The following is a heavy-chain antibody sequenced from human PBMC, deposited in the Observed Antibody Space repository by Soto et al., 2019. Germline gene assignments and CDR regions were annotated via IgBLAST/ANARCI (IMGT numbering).Heavy chain of an antibody. CDR1: GFTFSSYA. V-gene: IGHV3-23*01. CDR2: ISGSGGST. J-gene: IGHJ4*02. CDR3: AKHFTGYSSGWSLDY. D-gene: IGHD6-19*01. Sequence: GGSLRLSCAASGFTFSSYAMSWVRQAPGKGLEWVSAISGSGGSTYYADSVKGRFTISRDNSKNTLYLQMNSLRAEDTAVYYCAKHFTGYSSGWSLDYWGQGTLVTVSS.